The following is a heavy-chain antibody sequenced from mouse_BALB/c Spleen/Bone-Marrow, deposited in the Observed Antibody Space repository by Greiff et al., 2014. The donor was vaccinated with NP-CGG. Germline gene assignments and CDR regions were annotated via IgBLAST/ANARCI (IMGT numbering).Heavy chain of an antibody. V-gene: IGHV7-3*02. CDR2: IRNKANGYTT. Sequence: EVQGVESGGGLVQPGGSLRLSCATSGFIFTDYYMSWVRQPPGKALEWLGFIRNKANGYTTEYSASVKGRFTISRDNSQSILYLQMNTLRAEDSATYYCARYDVYYYFDYWGQGTTLTVSS. J-gene: IGHJ2*01. CDR3: ARYDVYYYFDY. CDR1: GFIFTDYY. D-gene: IGHD2-3*01.